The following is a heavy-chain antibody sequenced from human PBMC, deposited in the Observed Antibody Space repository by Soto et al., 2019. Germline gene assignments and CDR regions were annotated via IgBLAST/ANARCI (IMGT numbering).Heavy chain of an antibody. J-gene: IGHJ5*01. CDR2: ISRDGGTI. D-gene: IGHD2-21*02. CDR3: ALLRDS. CDR1: GFSFSTNA. Sequence: PGGSLRLSCEASGFSFSTNAMNWVRQAPGKGPEWLSYISRDGGTIYYSSSVQGRFTVSRDNTRNSLFLQMNSLRAEDTAFYYCALLRDSWGQGAQVTVS. V-gene: IGHV3-48*03.